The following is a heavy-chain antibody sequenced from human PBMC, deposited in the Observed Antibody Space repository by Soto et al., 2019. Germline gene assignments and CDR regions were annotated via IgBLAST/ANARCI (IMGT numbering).Heavy chain of an antibody. CDR1: GASISGFY. V-gene: IGHV4-4*07. D-gene: IGHD1-1*01. J-gene: IGHJ5*02. Sequence: LETLSLTCTVSGASISGFYWSWIRKSAGKGLEWIGRIYATGTTDYNPSLKSRVMMSVDTSKKQFSLKLRSVTAADTAVYYCVRDGTKTLRDWFDPWGQGISVTVSS. CDR2: IYATGTT. CDR3: VRDGTKTLRDWFDP.